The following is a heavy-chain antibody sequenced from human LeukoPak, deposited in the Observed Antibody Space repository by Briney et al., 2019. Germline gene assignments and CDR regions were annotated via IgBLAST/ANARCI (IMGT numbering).Heavy chain of an antibody. V-gene: IGHV3-15*05. D-gene: IGHD3-22*01. CDR1: GFPFSDDW. CDR2: IKKKGDGGTT. Sequence: TGGSLRLSCAASGFPFSDDWMSWVRQAPGKGLEWVGRIKKKGDGGTTDYAAPVKGRFTISRDNARNSLYLQMNSLRAEDTALYYCARFRHSYDSTGFPHYWGQGTLVTVSS. J-gene: IGHJ4*02. CDR3: ARFRHSYDSTGFPHY.